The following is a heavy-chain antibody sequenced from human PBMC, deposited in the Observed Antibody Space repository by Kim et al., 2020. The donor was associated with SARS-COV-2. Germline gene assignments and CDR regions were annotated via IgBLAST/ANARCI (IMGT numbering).Heavy chain of an antibody. J-gene: IGHJ4*02. V-gene: IGHV4-59*01. Sequence: SRVTISVDTSKNQFSLKLSSVTAADTAVYYCARSWYDFWSGYYKSVSFDYWGQGTLVTVSS. D-gene: IGHD3-3*01. CDR3: ARSWYDFWSGYYKSVSFDY.